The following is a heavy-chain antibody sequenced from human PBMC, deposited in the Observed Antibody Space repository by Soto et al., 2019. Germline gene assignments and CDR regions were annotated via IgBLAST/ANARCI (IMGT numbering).Heavy chain of an antibody. V-gene: IGHV1-2*02. D-gene: IGHD6-19*01. CDR3: ARISIASSGWLPDY. CDR1: GDPLTTYY. Sequence: ASVKVSCRAPGDPLTTYYLNWVRQAPGQGFEWMGWINPKSGGTKYPQKFQGRVTMTRDTSLSTVYLTLTRLTSDDTAVYYCARISIASSGWLPDYCGQGTLVTVSS. J-gene: IGHJ4*02. CDR2: INPKSGGT.